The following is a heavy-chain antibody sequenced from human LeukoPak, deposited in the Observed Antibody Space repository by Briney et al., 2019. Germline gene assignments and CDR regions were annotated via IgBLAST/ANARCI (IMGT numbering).Heavy chain of an antibody. V-gene: IGHV1-2*02. CDR1: GCTFTGYY. D-gene: IGHD3-9*01. J-gene: IGHJ4*02. Sequence: ASVKVSCTASGCTFTGYYMHWVRQAPGQGFEWMGWINPNHGDTNYAQKFQDRVSMTRDTSISTAYMHLSRLRSDDTAVYYCARSPHILTGENFDYWGQGTLLTVSS. CDR3: ARSPHILTGENFDY. CDR2: INPNHGDT.